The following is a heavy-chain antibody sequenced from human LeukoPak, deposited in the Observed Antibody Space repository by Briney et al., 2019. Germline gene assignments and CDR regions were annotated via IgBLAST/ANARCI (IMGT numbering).Heavy chain of an antibody. Sequence: GGSLRLSCAASGFTFSSYAMHWVRQAPGKGLEWVAVISYDGSNKYYADSLKGRFTISRDNSKNTVYLQMSSLTAADTAVYYCAKDRSIGTYYTFDHWGQGTLVTVSS. D-gene: IGHD1-26*01. V-gene: IGHV3-30*14. CDR2: ISYDGSNK. CDR1: GFTFSSYA. J-gene: IGHJ4*02. CDR3: AKDRSIGTYYTFDH.